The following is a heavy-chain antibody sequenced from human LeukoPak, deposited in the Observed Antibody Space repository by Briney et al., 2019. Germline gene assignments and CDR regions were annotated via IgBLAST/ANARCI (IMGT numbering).Heavy chain of an antibody. CDR1: RYTFSSFG. D-gene: IGHD3-10*01. V-gene: IGHV1-18*01. Sequence: ASVKASSKSSRYTFSSFGTSCVPQAPGQGLEWMGWISAYNGNTNYAQKLQGRVTMTTDTSTSTAYMELRSLRSDDTAVYYCARDSRNLSCYQRLKSCFDPWGQGTLVTVSS. CDR3: ARDSRNLSCYQRLKSCFDP. J-gene: IGHJ5*02. CDR2: ISAYNGNT.